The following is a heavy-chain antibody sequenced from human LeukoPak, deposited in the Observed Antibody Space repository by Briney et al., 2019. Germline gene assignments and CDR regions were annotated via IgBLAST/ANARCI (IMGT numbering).Heavy chain of an antibody. J-gene: IGHJ4*02. CDR2: INPNSGGR. Sequence: ASVKVSCKASGYTFTSYGISWVRHAPGEEIEWMGWINPNSGGRTYAQKILGRVNMTRDTSSSAVYMELSRLTSDDTAVYYCATPPGKVDYWGQGTLVTVSS. V-gene: IGHV1-2*02. CDR3: ATPPGKVDY. CDR1: GYTFTSYG. D-gene: IGHD4-23*01.